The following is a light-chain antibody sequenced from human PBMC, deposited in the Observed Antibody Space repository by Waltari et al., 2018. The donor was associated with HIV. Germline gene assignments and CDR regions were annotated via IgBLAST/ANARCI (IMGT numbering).Light chain of an antibody. J-gene: IGKJ4*01. Sequence: DIVMTQSPDSLAVSLGERATINCKSSRSVLYSSNNKDYLAWYQQKTGQPPKPLVYWASTRGSGVPDRFSGSGYGTDFTLTVSSLQAEDVAVYYCQEYYSTPLTFGGGTRVEIK. CDR3: QEYYSTPLT. CDR1: RSVLYSSNNKDY. V-gene: IGKV4-1*01. CDR2: WAS.